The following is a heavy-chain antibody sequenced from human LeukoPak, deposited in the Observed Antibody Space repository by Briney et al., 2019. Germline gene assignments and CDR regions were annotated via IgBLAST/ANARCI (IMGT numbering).Heavy chain of an antibody. CDR1: GGPIRSSY. V-gene: IGHV4-59*01. J-gene: IGHJ4*02. CDR3: VRSTGCSGGSCYWVYYFDY. Sequence: SETLSLTCTVSGGPIRSSYWSWIRQPPEKGLEFIGYINDNGTTNYNPTLKSRVTISVDTSKHQFSLKVRSVTAADTAVYYCVRSTGCSGGSCYWVYYFDYWGQGTLVTVSS. D-gene: IGHD2-15*01. CDR2: INDNGTT.